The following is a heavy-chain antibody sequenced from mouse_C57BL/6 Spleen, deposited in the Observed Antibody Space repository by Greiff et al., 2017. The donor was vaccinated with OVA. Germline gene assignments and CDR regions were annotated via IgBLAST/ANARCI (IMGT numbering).Heavy chain of an antibody. Sequence: VQLQQSGPELVKPGASVKISCKASGYAFSSSWMNWVKQRPGKGLEWIGRIYPGDGDTNYNGKFKGKATLTADKSSSTAYMQLSSLTSEDSAVYFCAREGGGYYYAKDYWGQGTSVTVSS. CDR1: GYAFSSSW. V-gene: IGHV1-82*01. J-gene: IGHJ4*01. D-gene: IGHD2-2*01. CDR3: AREGGGYYYAKDY. CDR2: IYPGDGDT.